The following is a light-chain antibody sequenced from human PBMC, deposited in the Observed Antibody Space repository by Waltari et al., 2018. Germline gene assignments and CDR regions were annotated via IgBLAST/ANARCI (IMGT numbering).Light chain of an antibody. CDR1: QSISNS. CDR3: QQYNNYRT. J-gene: IGKJ1*01. V-gene: IGKV1-5*03. Sequence: DVQMTQSPSTLSASVGDRVTITCRASQSISNSLAWYQQKPWKAPKLLIYKASSLESGVPSRFSGSGSGTEFTLTISSLQPDDFATYYCQQYNNYRTFGQGTKVEIK. CDR2: KAS.